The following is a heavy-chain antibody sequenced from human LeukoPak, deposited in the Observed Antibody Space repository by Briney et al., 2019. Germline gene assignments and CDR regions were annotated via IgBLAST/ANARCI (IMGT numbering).Heavy chain of an antibody. D-gene: IGHD3-10*01. CDR2: INHSGST. J-gene: IGHJ4*02. Sequence: SETLSLTCAVYGGSFSGYYWSWIRQPPGKGLEWIGEINHSGSTNYNPSLKSRVTISVDTSKNQFSLKLSSVTAADTAVYYCARGRGWFGESYFGYWGQGTLVTVSS. V-gene: IGHV4-34*01. CDR1: GGSFSGYY. CDR3: ARGRGWFGESYFGY.